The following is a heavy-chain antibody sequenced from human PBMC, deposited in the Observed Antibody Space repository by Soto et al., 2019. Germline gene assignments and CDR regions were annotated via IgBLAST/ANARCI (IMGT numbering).Heavy chain of an antibody. J-gene: IGHJ6*03. CDR3: ARTTSAGYCSGGSCYLHYYYYYMDV. D-gene: IGHD2-15*01. V-gene: IGHV3-33*01. CDR1: GFTFSSYG. CDR2: IWYDGSNK. Sequence: GGSLRLSCAASGFTFSSYGMHWVRQAPGKGLEWVAVIWYDGSNKYYADSVKGRFTISRDNSKNTLYLQMNSLRAEDTAVYYCARTTSAGYCSGGSCYLHYYYYYMDVWGKGTTVTVSS.